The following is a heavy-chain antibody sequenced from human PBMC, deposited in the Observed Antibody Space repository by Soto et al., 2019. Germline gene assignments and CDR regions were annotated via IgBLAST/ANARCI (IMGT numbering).Heavy chain of an antibody. Sequence: EVQLVESGGGLVQPEGSLRLSCAASGFTSSDHYMDWVRQATGKGLEWVGRIRNKVNSYTTEYAASVKGRFTVSRDDSXXSVYLXMXSXKTEDTAVYYCARHIPYHGKDVWGQGTTVTVSS. CDR2: IRNKVNSYTT. V-gene: IGHV3-72*01. D-gene: IGHD2-21*01. CDR1: GFTSSDHY. J-gene: IGHJ6*02. CDR3: ARHIPYHGKDV.